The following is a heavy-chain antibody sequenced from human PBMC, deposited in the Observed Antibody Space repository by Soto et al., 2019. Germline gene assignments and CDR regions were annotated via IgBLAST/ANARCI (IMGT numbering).Heavy chain of an antibody. J-gene: IGHJ5*02. D-gene: IGHD6-13*01. V-gene: IGHV1-8*01. Sequence: XSVKVTCKASGYTFTSYDINWVRQATGQGLEWMGWMNPNSGNTGYAQKFQGRVTMTRNTSISTAYMELSSLRSEDTAVYYCARSGALVENLTHNWFDPWGQGTLVTVSS. CDR3: ARSGALVENLTHNWFDP. CDR1: GYTFTSYD. CDR2: MNPNSGNT.